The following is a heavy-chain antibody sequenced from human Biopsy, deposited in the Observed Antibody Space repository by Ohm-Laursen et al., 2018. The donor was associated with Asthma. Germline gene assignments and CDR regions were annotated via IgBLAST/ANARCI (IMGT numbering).Heavy chain of an antibody. Sequence: SVKVSCKSLGGTFNTYVIGWGRQAPGQGLGWMGGINSVFGTTTYPQKFQDRVTITADDSTSTVYMELSSLRSEDTAVYYCARKAGSCISRTCYSLDFWGQGTLGTVSS. CDR2: INSVFGTT. CDR1: GGTFNTYV. CDR3: ARKAGSCISRTCYSLDF. D-gene: IGHD2-2*01. J-gene: IGHJ4*02. V-gene: IGHV1-69*13.